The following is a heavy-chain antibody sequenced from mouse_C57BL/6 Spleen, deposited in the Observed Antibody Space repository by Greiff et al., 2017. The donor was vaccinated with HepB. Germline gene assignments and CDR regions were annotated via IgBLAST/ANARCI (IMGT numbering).Heavy chain of an antibody. CDR2: ISYDGSN. D-gene: IGHD2-2*01. V-gene: IGHV3-6*01. CDR1: GYSITSGYY. J-gene: IGHJ1*03. CDR3: ARDGYLWYFDV. Sequence: EVQLQQSGPGLVKPSQSLSLPCSVSGYSITSGYYWNWIRQFPGNKLEWMGYISYDGSNNYNPSLKNRISITRDTSKNQFFLKLNSVTTEDTATYYCARDGYLWYFDVWGTGTTVTVSS.